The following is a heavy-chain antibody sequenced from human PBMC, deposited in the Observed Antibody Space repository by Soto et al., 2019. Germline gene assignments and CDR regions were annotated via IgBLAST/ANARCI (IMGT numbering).Heavy chain of an antibody. V-gene: IGHV3-33*01. J-gene: IGHJ6*02. Sequence: GGSLRLSCAASGFNFSSSGMHWVRQAPGKGLEWVAVIWYDGSHKYYADSVTGRFTISRDNSKNTLYLQMNSLRVEDTAVYSCARGTYSNYKVMGVWGQGTTVNVSS. D-gene: IGHD4-4*01. CDR3: ARGTYSNYKVMGV. CDR2: IWYDGSHK. CDR1: GFNFSSSG.